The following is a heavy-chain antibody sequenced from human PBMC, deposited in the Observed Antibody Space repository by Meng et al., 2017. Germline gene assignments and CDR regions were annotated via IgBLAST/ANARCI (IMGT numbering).Heavy chain of an antibody. Sequence: QVQLVHSGVEGKKPGASVKVSCKASGYTVTSYGIRLVRQAAGQGLEWMGWMNPNSGNTDYAQKCQGRVTMTRNTSINTAYMELSSLRSDDTAVYFCARANTYSGYDYGYWGKGTLVTAPQ. V-gene: IGHV1-8*02. CDR1: GYTVTSYG. CDR3: ARANTYSGYDYGY. D-gene: IGHD5-12*01. CDR2: MNPNSGNT. J-gene: IGHJ4*02.